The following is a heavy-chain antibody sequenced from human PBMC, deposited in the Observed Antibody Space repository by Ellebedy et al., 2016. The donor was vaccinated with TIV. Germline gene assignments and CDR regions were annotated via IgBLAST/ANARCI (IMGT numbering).Heavy chain of an antibody. CDR2: ISGSGGST. J-gene: IGHJ4*02. CDR3: AKDPRFGGRSVTQGMYYFDY. Sequence: GGSLRLXXAASGFTFSSYAMSWVRQAPGKGLEWVSAISGSGGSTYYADSVKGRFTISRDNSKNTLYLQVNSLRAEDTAVYYCAKDPRFGGRSVTQGMYYFDYWGQGTLVTVSS. V-gene: IGHV3-23*01. D-gene: IGHD3-3*01. CDR1: GFTFSSYA.